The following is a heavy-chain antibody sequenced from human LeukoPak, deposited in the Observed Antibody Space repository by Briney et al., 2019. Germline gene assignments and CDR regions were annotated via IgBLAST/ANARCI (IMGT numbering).Heavy chain of an antibody. CDR1: GGALSGYY. J-gene: IGHJ4*02. V-gene: IGHV4-34*01. Sequence: SEPLSLTCAVYGGALSGYYWSWIRQPPGKGLEWIGEINHSGSTNYNPSLKSRVTISVDTSKNQFSLKLSSVTAADTAVYYCARGRGSSGWYGDYWGQGTLVTVSS. CDR3: ARGRGSSGWYGDY. D-gene: IGHD6-19*01. CDR2: INHSGST.